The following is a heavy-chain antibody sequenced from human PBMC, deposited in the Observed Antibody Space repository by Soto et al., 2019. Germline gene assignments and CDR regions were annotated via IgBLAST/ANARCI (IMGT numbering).Heavy chain of an antibody. CDR3: AGPNYYDSSGRGAFDI. CDR1: GYTFTSYG. V-gene: IGHV1-18*04. D-gene: IGHD3-22*01. J-gene: IGHJ3*02. CDR2: ISAYNGNT. Sequence: ASVKVSCKASGYTFTSYGISWVRQAPGQGLEWMGWISAYNGNTNYAQKLQGRVPMTTDTSTSTAYMELRSLRSDDTAVYYCAGPNYYDSSGRGAFDIWGQGTMVTVSS.